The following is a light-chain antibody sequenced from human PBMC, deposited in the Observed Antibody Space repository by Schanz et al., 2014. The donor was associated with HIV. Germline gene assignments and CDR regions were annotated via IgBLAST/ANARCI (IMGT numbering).Light chain of an antibody. CDR1: SNDVGTYNL. CDR2: EVS. V-gene: IGLV2-14*02. CDR3: SSYTSSSTLV. J-gene: IGLJ2*01. Sequence: QSVLTQPASVSGSPGQSITISCTGTSNDVGTYNLVSWYQQHPGKAPQLMIYEVSKRPSGVSNRFSGSKSGNTASLTISGLQAEDEADYYCSSYTSSSTLVFGGGTKLTVL.